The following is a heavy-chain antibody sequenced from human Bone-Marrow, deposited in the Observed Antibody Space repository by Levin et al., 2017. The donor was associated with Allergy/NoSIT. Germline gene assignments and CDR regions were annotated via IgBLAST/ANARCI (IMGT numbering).Heavy chain of an antibody. CDR3: ARSLVGATFDF. D-gene: IGHD1-26*01. CDR1: GYSFTDFY. J-gene: IGHJ4*01. Sequence: EASVKVSCKSSGYSFTDFYVHWVRQAPGLGLEWMGLINPDSGGIKYAQKFQGRVTMTRDTSIRTAYMELTRLRSDDTAVYYCARSLVGATFDFWGQGTLVTVSS. V-gene: IGHV1-2*02. CDR2: INPDSGGI.